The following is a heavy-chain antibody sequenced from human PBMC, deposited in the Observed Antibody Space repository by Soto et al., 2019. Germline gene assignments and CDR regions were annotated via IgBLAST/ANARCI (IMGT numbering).Heavy chain of an antibody. Sequence: SETLSLTCTVSGGSISSSSDYWGWIRRPPGKGLEWIGSIYYSGSTYYNPSLKSRVTISVDTSKNQFSLKLSSVTAADTAVYYCASTGLLGYCSGGSCYTPGWFDPWGQGTLVTVSS. CDR2: IYYSGST. V-gene: IGHV4-39*01. CDR1: GGSISSSSDY. CDR3: ASTGLLGYCSGGSCYTPGWFDP. J-gene: IGHJ5*02. D-gene: IGHD2-15*01.